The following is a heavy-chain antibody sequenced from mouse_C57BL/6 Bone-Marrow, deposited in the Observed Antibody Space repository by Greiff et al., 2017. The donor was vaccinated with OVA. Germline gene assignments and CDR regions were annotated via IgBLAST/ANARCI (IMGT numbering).Heavy chain of an antibody. CDR2: ISSGSSTI. D-gene: IGHD1-1*01. J-gene: IGHJ1*03. CDR3: ARRDYYGSSYEWYFDV. V-gene: IGHV5-17*01. CDR1: GFTFSDYG. Sequence: EVMLVESGGGLVKPGGSLKLSCAASGFTFSDYGMHWVRQAPEKGLEWVAYISSGSSTIYYADTVKGRFTISRDNAKNTLFLQMTSLRSEDTAMYYCARRDYYGSSYEWYFDVWGTGTTVTVSS.